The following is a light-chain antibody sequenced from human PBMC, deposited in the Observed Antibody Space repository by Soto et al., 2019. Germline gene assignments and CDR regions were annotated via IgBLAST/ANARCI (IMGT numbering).Light chain of an antibody. CDR1: SSDVGGYNY. CDR2: EVS. J-gene: IGLJ1*01. Sequence: QSALTQPASVSGSPGQSITISCTGTSSDVGGYNYVSWYQQHPGKAPKLMIYEVSNRPSGVSNRFSGSKSGNTASLTISGPQAEEEAVFYCSSLRSRTTFAVGSGTKSTLL. CDR3: SSLRSRTTFA. V-gene: IGLV2-14*01.